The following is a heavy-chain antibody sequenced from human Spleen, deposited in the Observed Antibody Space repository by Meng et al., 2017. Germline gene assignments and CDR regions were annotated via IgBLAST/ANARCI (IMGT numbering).Heavy chain of an antibody. CDR1: GGSISSSFFY. V-gene: IGHV4-39*01. Sequence: QLQLQESGPGLVKPSETLSLTCTVSGGSISSSFFYWGWVRQPPGKGLEWIGSIYYTGSTYYNPPLKSRVTISIDTSKNQFSLKLSSVTAADTAVYYCARLDDTGIDYWGQGILVTVSS. J-gene: IGHJ4*02. D-gene: IGHD5-18*01. CDR3: ARLDDTGIDY. CDR2: IYYTGST.